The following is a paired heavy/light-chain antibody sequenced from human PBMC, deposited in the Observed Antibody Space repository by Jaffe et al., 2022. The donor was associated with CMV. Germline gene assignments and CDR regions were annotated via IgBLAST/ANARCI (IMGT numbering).Light chain of an antibody. CDR2: KDS. Sequence: SYELTQPPSVSVSPGQTARITCSGDALPKQYAYWYQQKPGQAPVLVIYKDSERPSGIPERFSGSSSGTTVTLTISGVQAEDEADYYCQSADSSGTYLNWVFGGGTKLTVL. J-gene: IGLJ3*02. CDR3: QSADSSGTYLNWV. CDR1: ALPKQY. V-gene: IGLV3-25*03.
Heavy chain of an antibody. V-gene: IGHV3-30*18. CDR3: AKAGIAAAGTQQEYYYYGMDV. D-gene: IGHD6-13*01. Sequence: QVQLVESGGGVVQPGRSLRLSCAASGFTFSSYGMHWVRQAPGKGLEWVAVISYDGSNKYYADSVKGRFTISRDNSKNTLYLQMNSLRAEDTAVYYCAKAGIAAAGTQQEYYYYGMDVWGQGTTVTVSS. J-gene: IGHJ6*02. CDR1: GFTFSSYG. CDR2: ISYDGSNK.